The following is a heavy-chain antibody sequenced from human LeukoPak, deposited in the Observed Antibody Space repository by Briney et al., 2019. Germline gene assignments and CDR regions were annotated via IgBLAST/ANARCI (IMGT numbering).Heavy chain of an antibody. CDR2: IIPIFGTA. CDR1: GGTFSSYA. CDR3: AREGYSDSSGYYSRGAFDI. J-gene: IGHJ3*02. Sequence: SVKVSCKASGGTFSSYAISWVRQAPGQGLEWMGGIIPIFGTANYAQKFQGRVTITADESTSTAYMELSSLRSEDTAVYYCAREGYSDSSGYYSRGAFDIWVQGTMVTVSS. V-gene: IGHV1-69*13. D-gene: IGHD3-22*01.